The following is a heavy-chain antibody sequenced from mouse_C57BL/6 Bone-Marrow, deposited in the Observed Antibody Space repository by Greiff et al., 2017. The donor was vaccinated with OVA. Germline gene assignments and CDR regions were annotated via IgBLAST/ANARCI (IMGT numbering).Heavy chain of an antibody. J-gene: IGHJ2*01. CDR3: ARYKGRVAVDYFDY. CDR2: IRNKPNGSTT. V-gene: IGHV7-3*01. Sequence: EVHLVESGGGLVQPGDSLSLSCAASGFTFTNYYMSWVRQPPGKALEWLAFIRNKPNGSTTEYSASVKGRFTISRENSQSILYLQMNALRAEDSATYYGARYKGRVAVDYFDYWGQGTALTVSS. CDR1: GFTFTNYY. D-gene: IGHD1-1*01.